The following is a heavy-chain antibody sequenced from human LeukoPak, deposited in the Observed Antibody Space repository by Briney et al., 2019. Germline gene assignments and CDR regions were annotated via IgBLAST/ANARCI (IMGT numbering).Heavy chain of an antibody. CDR3: ARERGDNWNVGP. D-gene: IGHD1-20*01. Sequence: SETLSLTCTVSDYSISSGYYWGWIRQPPGKGLEWIGTIYHSGSTYYNPSLKSRVTISVDTSKNQFSLKLSSVTAADTAVYYCARERGDNWNVGPWGQGTLVTVSS. J-gene: IGHJ5*02. CDR1: DYSISSGYY. CDR2: IYHSGST. V-gene: IGHV4-38-2*02.